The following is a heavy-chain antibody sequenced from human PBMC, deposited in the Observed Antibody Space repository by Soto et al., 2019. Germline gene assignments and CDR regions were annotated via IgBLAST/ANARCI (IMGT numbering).Heavy chain of an antibody. D-gene: IGHD2-15*01. CDR1: GYTFTSYY. CDR3: ARAGSAIVVVVTASTGGYFDY. J-gene: IGHJ4*02. Sequence: QVQLVQSGAEVEKPGASVKLSCKASGYTFTSYYIHWVRQDPGQGLEWMGILNPTSGSTTYAQKFQGRVAMTRDTSTSTVYMELSSLRSEDTAVYYCARAGSAIVVVVTASTGGYFDYWGQGTLVTVSS. V-gene: IGHV1-46*01. CDR2: LNPTSGST.